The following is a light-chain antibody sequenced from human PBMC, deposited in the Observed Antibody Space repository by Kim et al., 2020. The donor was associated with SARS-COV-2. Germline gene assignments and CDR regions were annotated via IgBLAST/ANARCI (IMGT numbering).Light chain of an antibody. CDR3: QQYYSTPWT. CDR2: WAS. V-gene: IGKV4-1*01. J-gene: IGKJ1*01. CDR1: QSVLHSANDKNN. Sequence: DIVMTQSPDSLAVSLGERVTIKCKSSQSVLHSANDKNNLAWYQQRPEQFPKLLIYWASTRESGVPDRFRGSGSGTDFTLTISSLQAEDVAVYYCQQYYSTPWTFGQGTKVDIK.